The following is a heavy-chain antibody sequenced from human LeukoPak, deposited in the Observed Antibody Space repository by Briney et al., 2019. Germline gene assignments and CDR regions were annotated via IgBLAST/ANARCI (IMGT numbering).Heavy chain of an antibody. CDR1: GFAFNSFN. CDR2: ITSGGDYI. D-gene: IGHD3-9*01. Sequence: GGSLRLSCAASGFAFNSFNMNWVRQAPGDGLECVSSITSGGDYIYYADSVKGRFTTSRDNAKNSLSLQLNSLRVEDTAVYYCARGHYDVLAASYKWTPDYWGQGTLVTVSS. J-gene: IGHJ4*02. CDR3: ARGHYDVLAASYKWTPDY. V-gene: IGHV3-21*01.